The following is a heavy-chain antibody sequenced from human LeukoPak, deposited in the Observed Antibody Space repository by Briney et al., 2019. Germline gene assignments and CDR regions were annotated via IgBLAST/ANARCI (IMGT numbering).Heavy chain of an antibody. CDR1: GGTFSSYA. D-gene: IGHD3-3*01. Sequence: ASVKVSCKASGGTFSSYAISWVRQAPGHGLEWMGGIIPIFGTANYAQKFQGRVTITTDESTSTAYMELSSLRSEDTAVYYCASNARITIFGVVYYMDVWGKGTTVTVSS. CDR3: ASNARITIFGVVYYMDV. CDR2: IIPIFGTA. V-gene: IGHV1-69*05. J-gene: IGHJ6*03.